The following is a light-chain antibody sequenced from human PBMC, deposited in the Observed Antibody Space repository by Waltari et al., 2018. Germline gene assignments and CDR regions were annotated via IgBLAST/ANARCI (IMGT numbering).Light chain of an antibody. CDR2: WAS. V-gene: IGKV4-1*01. CDR1: QSVLYSSNNKNY. J-gene: IGKJ2*01. CDR3: QQYYSTPPT. Sequence: DIVMTQSPDSLAVSLGDRATINCNSTQSVLYSSNNKNYLAWYQKKPGQPPKLLIYWASTRESGVPDRFSGSGSGTDFTLTISSLQAEDVAVYYCQQYYSTPPTFGQGTKLEIK.